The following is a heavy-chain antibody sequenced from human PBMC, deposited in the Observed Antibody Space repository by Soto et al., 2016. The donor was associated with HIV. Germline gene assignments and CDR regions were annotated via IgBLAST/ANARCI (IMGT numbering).Heavy chain of an antibody. D-gene: IGHD3-22*01. CDR2: IIPFFGTA. J-gene: IGHJ6*02. CDR1: GGTFSSYA. Sequence: QVQLVQSGAEVKKPGSSVKVSCKASGGTFSSYAISWVRQAPGQGLEWMGGIIPFFGTANYAQKFQGRVTITADESTSTAYMELSSLRSEDTAVYYCARGVYDSSSVIRVSYYYYGMDVWGQGTTVTVSS. CDR3: ARGVYDSSSVIRVSYYYYGMDV. V-gene: IGHV1-69*13.